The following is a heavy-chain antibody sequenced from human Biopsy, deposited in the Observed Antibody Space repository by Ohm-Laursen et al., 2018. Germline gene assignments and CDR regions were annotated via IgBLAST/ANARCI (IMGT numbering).Heavy chain of an antibody. CDR1: GDSVTKYY. D-gene: IGHD4-11*01. J-gene: IGHJ6*02. Sequence: SDTLSLTCVVSGDSVTKYYWSWIRQPPGKGLEWIGHIYYSVMTNYNPSLQSRVSISVDTSRNQVSLTLSSVTAADTAVYYCARDSGILNYGNFKYYHCYGMDVWGQGTKVTVSS. CDR3: ARDSGILNYGNFKYYHCYGMDV. V-gene: IGHV4-59*02. CDR2: IYYSVMT.